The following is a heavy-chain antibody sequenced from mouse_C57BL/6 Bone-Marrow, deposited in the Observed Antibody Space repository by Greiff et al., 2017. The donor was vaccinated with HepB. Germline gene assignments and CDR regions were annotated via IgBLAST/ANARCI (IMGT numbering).Heavy chain of an antibody. CDR2: IDPETGGT. Sequence: VKLQQSGAELVRPGASVTLSCKASGYTFTDYEMHWVKQTPVHGLEWIGAIDPETGGTAYNQKFKGKAILTADKSSSTAYMELRSLTSEDSAVYYCTRHDYGDAMDYWGQGTSVTVSS. D-gene: IGHD2-4*01. CDR1: GYTFTDYE. V-gene: IGHV1-15*01. CDR3: TRHDYGDAMDY. J-gene: IGHJ4*01.